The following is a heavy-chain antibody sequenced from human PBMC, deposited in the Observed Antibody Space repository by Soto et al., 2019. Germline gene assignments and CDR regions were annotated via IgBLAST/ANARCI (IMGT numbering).Heavy chain of an antibody. J-gene: IGHJ6*02. CDR2: ISYDGSNK. Sequence: QVQLVESGGGVVQPGRSLRVSCAASGFIINNYAMHWVRQTPGKGLEWVAVISYDGSNKYYADSVKGRFTISRDNSKNTLYMEMNNLRPDDTAGYYCARRQDFGGPHYYYGMDVWGQGTTVTVSS. CDR1: GFIINNYA. D-gene: IGHD3-3*01. V-gene: IGHV3-30*04. CDR3: ARRQDFGGPHYYYGMDV.